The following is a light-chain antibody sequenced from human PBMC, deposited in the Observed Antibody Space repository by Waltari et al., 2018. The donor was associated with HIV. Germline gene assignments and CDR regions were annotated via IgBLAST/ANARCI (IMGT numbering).Light chain of an antibody. CDR2: AAS. CDR1: QSVRSAS. V-gene: IGKV3D-20*02. CDR3: QQASSLPLT. J-gene: IGKJ4*01. Sequence: EIVLTQSPGTLSLSPGERATLSCRASQSVRSASLAWYQQKPGQAPRLLIYAASTLQAGVPSRFSASGSGTSFTLTINSLQPEDFATYYCQQASSLPLTFGEGTKVEIK.